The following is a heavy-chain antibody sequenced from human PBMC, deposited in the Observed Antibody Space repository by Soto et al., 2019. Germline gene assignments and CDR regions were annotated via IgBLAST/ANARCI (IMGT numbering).Heavy chain of an antibody. V-gene: IGHV3-23*01. CDR2: ISASGDST. D-gene: IGHD6-25*01. Sequence: VHLLESGGGLVQPGGSLKLSCATSGVGFSNYGMSWVRQAPGKGLEWVSGISASGDSTYYADPVKGRFTISGDNSKRTLYLQMNSLRAEDTAIYYCATDPSGPDYWGQGTQVTVS. CDR1: GVGFSNYG. CDR3: ATDPSGPDY. J-gene: IGHJ4*02.